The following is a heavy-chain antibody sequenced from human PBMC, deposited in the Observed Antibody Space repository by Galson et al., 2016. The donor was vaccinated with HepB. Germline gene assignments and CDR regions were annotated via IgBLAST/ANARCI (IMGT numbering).Heavy chain of an antibody. CDR1: GFTFSDYA. Sequence: SLRLSCAGSGFTFSDYAMHWVRQAPGKGLEWVAVISYHGSDENYTDPVKGRFTISRDNSKNTLYLQMNSLRADDTAVYYCARGVSYYYVSENYSPTDYWGQGTLVTVSP. J-gene: IGHJ4*02. CDR3: ARGVSYYYVSENYSPTDY. D-gene: IGHD3-10*01. CDR2: ISYHGSDE. V-gene: IGHV3-30*03.